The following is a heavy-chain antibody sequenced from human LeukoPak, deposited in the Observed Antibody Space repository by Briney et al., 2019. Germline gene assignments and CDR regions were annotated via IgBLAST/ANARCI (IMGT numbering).Heavy chain of an antibody. J-gene: IGHJ4*02. CDR1: GFTFERYA. CDR3: AKDPQWEPYFDY. Sequence: GGSLRLSCAASGFTFERYAMRGGRRAPGKGLEWVSAINGNGGSEYYAHCARGRFTISSKNSKDTLYLQMNSLRAEDTAVYYCAKDPQWEPYFDYWGQGTLVTVSS. D-gene: IGHD1-26*01. CDR2: INGNGGSE. V-gene: IGHV3-23*01.